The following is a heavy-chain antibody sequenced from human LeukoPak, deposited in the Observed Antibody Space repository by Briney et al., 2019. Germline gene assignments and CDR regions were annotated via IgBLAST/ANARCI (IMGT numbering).Heavy chain of an antibody. CDR3: ATTTANWFDP. Sequence: GESLKISCKGSGYRFSSHWIGWVRQMPGKGLEWMGIIYPDDSNTRYSPSFQGQVTISVDKSISTAYLQWSSLKASDTAIYYCATTTANWFDPWGQGTLVTVSS. V-gene: IGHV5-51*01. J-gene: IGHJ5*02. D-gene: IGHD1/OR15-1a*01. CDR2: IYPDDSNT. CDR1: GYRFSSHW.